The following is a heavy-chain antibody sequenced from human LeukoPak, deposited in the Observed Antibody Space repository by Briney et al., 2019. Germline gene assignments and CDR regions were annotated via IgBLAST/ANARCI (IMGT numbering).Heavy chain of an antibody. CDR2: ISPSGGST. CDR3: AKPVVVAATRLNWFDP. CDR1: GYTFTSYG. J-gene: IGHJ5*02. D-gene: IGHD2-15*01. V-gene: IGHV1-46*01. Sequence: ASVKVSCKASGYTFTSYGISWVRQAPGQGPEWMGVISPSGGSTTYAQKFQGRVTLTRDMSTSTDHLELSSLRSEDTAVYYCAKPVVVAATRLNWFDPWGQGTLVTVSS.